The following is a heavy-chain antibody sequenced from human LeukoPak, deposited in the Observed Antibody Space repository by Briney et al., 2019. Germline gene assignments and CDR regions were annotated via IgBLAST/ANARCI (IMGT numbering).Heavy chain of an antibody. D-gene: IGHD4-17*01. J-gene: IGHJ3*02. CDR2: ISNTGSPI. CDR3: AREQYGSDDALDI. V-gene: IGHV3-48*01. CDR1: EFTFSRYN. Sequence: GGSLRLSCAASEFTFSRYNMNWVRQAPGKGLEWISYISNTGSPIYYADSVKGRFTVSRDNSKNTMDLQMNSLRAEDTAVYYCAREQYGSDDALDIWGQGTMVTVSS.